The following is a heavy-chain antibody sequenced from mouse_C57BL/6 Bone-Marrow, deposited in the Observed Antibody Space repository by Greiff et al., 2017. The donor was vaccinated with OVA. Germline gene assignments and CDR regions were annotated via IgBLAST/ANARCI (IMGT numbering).Heavy chain of an antibody. Sequence: QVQLQQSGAELARPGASVKMSCKASGYTFTSYTMHWVKQRPGQGLEWIGYINPSSGYTKYNQKFKDKATLTADKSSSTAYMQLSSLTSEDSAVYYWARKYYGNAMDYWGQGTSVTVSS. V-gene: IGHV1-4*01. D-gene: IGHD1-1*01. J-gene: IGHJ4*01. CDR1: GYTFTSYT. CDR3: ARKYYGNAMDY. CDR2: INPSSGYT.